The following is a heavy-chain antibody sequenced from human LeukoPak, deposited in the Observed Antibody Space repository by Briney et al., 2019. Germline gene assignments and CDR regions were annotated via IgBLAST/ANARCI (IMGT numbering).Heavy chain of an antibody. CDR3: ARVIGGSSGSSYYFDY. V-gene: IGHV3-20*04. CDR1: GFTFDDYG. Sequence: GGSLRLSCAASGFTFDDYGMSWVRQAPGKGLEWVSSINWNGGSTGYADSVKGRFTISRDNAKNSLYLQMNSLRAEDTALYYCARVIGGSSGSSYYFDYWGQGTLVTVSS. D-gene: IGHD3-22*01. J-gene: IGHJ4*02. CDR2: INWNGGST.